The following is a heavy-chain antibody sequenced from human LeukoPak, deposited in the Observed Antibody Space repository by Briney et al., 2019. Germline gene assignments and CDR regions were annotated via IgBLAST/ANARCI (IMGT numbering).Heavy chain of an antibody. V-gene: IGHV1-69*04. Sequence: ASVKVSCKAPGGTFSSYAISWVRQAPGQGLEWMGRIIPILGIANYAQKFQGRVTITADKSTSTAYMELSSLRSEDTAVYYCARGSLGDDAFDIWGQGTMVTVSS. J-gene: IGHJ3*02. CDR1: GGTFSSYA. D-gene: IGHD6-13*01. CDR2: IIPILGIA. CDR3: ARGSLGDDAFDI.